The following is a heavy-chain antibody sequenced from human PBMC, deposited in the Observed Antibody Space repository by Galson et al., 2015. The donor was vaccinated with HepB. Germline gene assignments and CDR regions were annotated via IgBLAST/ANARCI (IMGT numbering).Heavy chain of an antibody. D-gene: IGHD6-13*01. Sequence: SLRLSCAASGFTFSSYGMHWVRQAPGKGLEWVAVISYDGSNKYYADSVKGRFTISRDNSKNTLYLQMNSLRAEDTAVYYCARDLRLAIAAAGMFDYWGQGTLVTVSS. CDR3: ARDLRLAIAAAGMFDY. V-gene: IGHV3-30*03. J-gene: IGHJ4*02. CDR2: ISYDGSNK. CDR1: GFTFSSYG.